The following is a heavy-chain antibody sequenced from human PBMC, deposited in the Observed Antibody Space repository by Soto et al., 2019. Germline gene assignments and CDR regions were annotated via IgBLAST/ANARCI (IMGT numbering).Heavy chain of an antibody. CDR1: GFTFSSYA. CDR3: AKDRGWEDYDILTGQIDAFDI. V-gene: IGHV3-23*01. D-gene: IGHD3-9*01. Sequence: PGGSLRLSCAASGFTFSSYAMSWVRQAPGKGLEWVSAISGRGGSTYYADSVKGRFTISRDNSKNTLYLQMNSLRAEDTAVYYCAKDRGWEDYDILTGQIDAFDIWGQGTMVTVSS. J-gene: IGHJ3*02. CDR2: ISGRGGST.